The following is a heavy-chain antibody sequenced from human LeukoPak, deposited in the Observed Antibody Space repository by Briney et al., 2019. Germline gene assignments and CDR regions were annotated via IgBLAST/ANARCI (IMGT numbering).Heavy chain of an antibody. D-gene: IGHD2-2*01. CDR3: ARGGALYCSSTSCYLPWFDP. J-gene: IGHJ5*02. V-gene: IGHV4-4*09. Sequence: SETLSLTCTVSGGSISSYYWSWIRQPPGKGLEWIGYIYTSGSTNYNPSLKSRVTISVDTSKNQFSLKLSSVTAADTAVYYCARGGALYCSSTSCYLPWFDPWGQGTLVTVSS. CDR2: IYTSGST. CDR1: GGSISSYY.